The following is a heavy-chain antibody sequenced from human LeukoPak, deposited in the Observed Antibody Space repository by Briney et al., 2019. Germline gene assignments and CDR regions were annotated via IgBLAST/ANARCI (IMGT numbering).Heavy chain of an antibody. CDR2: IYHSGNT. CDR1: DGSISSSH. Sequence: SETLSLTCNVSDGSISSSHWSWIRQSPGKGLEWIGYIYHSGNTNYNPSLKSRLTISVDTSKNQFSLKLSSVTAADTAVYYCARVRSVWFGELFPYYFDYWGQGTLVTVSS. CDR3: ARVRSVWFGELFPYYFDY. D-gene: IGHD3-10*01. V-gene: IGHV4-59*08. J-gene: IGHJ4*02.